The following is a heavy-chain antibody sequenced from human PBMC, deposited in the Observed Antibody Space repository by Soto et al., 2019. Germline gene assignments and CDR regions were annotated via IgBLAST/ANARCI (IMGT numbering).Heavy chain of an antibody. J-gene: IGHJ6*02. CDR3: ARDLKAIFGVVIPASYGMDV. V-gene: IGHV1-18*01. CDR1: GYTFTSYG. CDR2: ISAYNGNT. Sequence: GASVKVSCKASGYTFTSYGISWVRQAPGQGLEWMGWISAYNGNTNYAQKLQGRVTMTTDTSTSTAYMELRSLRSDDTAVYYCARDLKAIFGVVIPASYGMDVWGQGTTVTVSS. D-gene: IGHD3-3*01.